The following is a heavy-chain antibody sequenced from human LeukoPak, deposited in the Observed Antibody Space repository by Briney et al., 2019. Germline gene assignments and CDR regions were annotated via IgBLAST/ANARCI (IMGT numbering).Heavy chain of an antibody. CDR1: GFTFNSYA. CDR2: ISGSGGST. CDR3: AKDPTIFGVVVIPVSDY. Sequence: GGSLRLSCVASGFTFNSYAMSWVRQAPGKGLEWVSGISGSGGSTYYADSVKGRFTISRDNSKNTLYLQMNSLRAEDTAVYYCAKDPTIFGVVVIPVSDYWGQGTLVTVSS. J-gene: IGHJ4*02. D-gene: IGHD3-3*01. V-gene: IGHV3-23*01.